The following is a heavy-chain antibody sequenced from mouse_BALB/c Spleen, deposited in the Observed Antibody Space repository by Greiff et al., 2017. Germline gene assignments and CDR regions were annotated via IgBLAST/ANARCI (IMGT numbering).Heavy chain of an antibody. CDR3: AREGGNYGWYVDV. CDR2: IDPANGNT. CDR1: GFNIKDTY. V-gene: IGHV14-3*02. J-gene: IGHJ1*01. D-gene: IGHD2-1*01. Sequence: EVQLVESGAELVKPGASVKLSCTASGFNIKDTYMHWVKQRPEQGLEWIGRIDPANGNTKYDPKFQGKATITADTSSNTAYLQLSSLTSEDTAVYYCAREGGNYGWYVDVWGAGTTVTVSA.